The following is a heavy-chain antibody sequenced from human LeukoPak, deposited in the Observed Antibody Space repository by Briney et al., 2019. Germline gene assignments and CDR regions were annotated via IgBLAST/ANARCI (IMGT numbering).Heavy chain of an antibody. V-gene: IGHV5-51*01. CDR1: GYKFPTYW. D-gene: IGHD2-2*01. Sequence: GESLKISCKGSGYKFPTYWIGWVRQLPGKGLEWMGIIYPDDSDTRYSPSFQGLVTISADKSISTAYLQWSSLKASDTAMYYCARHEGYCISSSCSDAFDIWGQGTMVTVSS. CDR3: ARHEGYCISSSCSDAFDI. J-gene: IGHJ3*02. CDR2: IYPDDSDT.